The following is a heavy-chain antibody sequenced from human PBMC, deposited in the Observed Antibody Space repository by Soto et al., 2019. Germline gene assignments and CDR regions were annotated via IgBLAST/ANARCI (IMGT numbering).Heavy chain of an antibody. D-gene: IGHD3-10*01. V-gene: IGHV3-30-3*01. CDR2: ISYDGSNK. CDR3: ARDSVLLWFGESPSLFDY. Sequence: GGSLRLSCAASGFTFSSYAMHWVRQAPGKGLEWVAVISYDGSNKYYADSVKGRFTISRDNSKNTLYLQMNSLRAEETAVYYCARDSVLLWFGESPSLFDYWGQGTLVTVSS. CDR1: GFTFSSYA. J-gene: IGHJ4*02.